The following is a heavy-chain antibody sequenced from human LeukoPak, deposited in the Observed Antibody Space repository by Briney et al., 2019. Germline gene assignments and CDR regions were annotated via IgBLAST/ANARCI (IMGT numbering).Heavy chain of an antibody. CDR1: GYTFTSYG. D-gene: IGHD6-19*01. CDR3: ARSDQWLAENWFDP. Sequence: PTVKLSCKTSGYTFTSYGISWVPQAPGQGLEWMRGNSAYNGNTNYAQNLQGRVIMTTDTSTSTAYMELRRLRADETAVYFCARSDQWLAENWFDPWCWGTLVIVSA. V-gene: IGHV1-18*01. J-gene: IGHJ5*02. CDR2: NSAYNGNT.